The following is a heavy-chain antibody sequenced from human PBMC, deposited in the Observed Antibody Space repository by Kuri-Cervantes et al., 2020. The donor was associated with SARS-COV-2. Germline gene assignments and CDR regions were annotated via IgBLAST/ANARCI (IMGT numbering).Heavy chain of an antibody. V-gene: IGHV3-33*01. CDR3: VREFKFWSGFHDGMDV. CDR1: GFTFSSYD. J-gene: IGHJ6*02. CDR2: IWFDGSNK. D-gene: IGHD3-3*01. Sequence: GESLKISCAASGFTFSSYDMHWVRQAPGKGLEWVSVIWFDGSNKYSADSVKGRFTISRDNAKNMLYLQMNSLRAEDTAVYYCVREFKFWSGFHDGMDVWGQGTLVTVSS.